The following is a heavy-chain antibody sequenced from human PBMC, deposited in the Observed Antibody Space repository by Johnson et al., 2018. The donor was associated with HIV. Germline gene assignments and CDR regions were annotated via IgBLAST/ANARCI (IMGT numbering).Heavy chain of an antibody. CDR3: ARDGESQQLPLGDAFDV. V-gene: IGHV3-66*01. Sequence: VQLVESGGGLVQPGGSLRLSCVGSGFSFSDHFMDWVRQAPGKGLEWVSVIYSGGTTDYSDSVKGRFTISRDNSKNTVYLQMSSLRVEDTAMYYCARDGESQQLPLGDAFDVWGQGTMVTVSS. D-gene: IGHD6-13*01. J-gene: IGHJ3*01. CDR2: IYSGGTT. CDR1: GFSFSDHF.